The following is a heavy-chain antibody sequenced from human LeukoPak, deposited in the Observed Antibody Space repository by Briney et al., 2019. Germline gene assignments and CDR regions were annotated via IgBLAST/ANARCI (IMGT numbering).Heavy chain of an antibody. Sequence: SVKVSCKASGGTFISYTISWVRQAPGQGLEWMGRIIPILFLSNYAQKLQGRVTITADKPTSTAYMELSSLRSEDTAVYYCAREGYCSGGSCYEQEGYMDVWGKGTTVTVSS. CDR2: IIPILFLS. V-gene: IGHV1-69*04. CDR1: GGTFISYT. J-gene: IGHJ6*03. D-gene: IGHD2-15*01. CDR3: AREGYCSGGSCYEQEGYMDV.